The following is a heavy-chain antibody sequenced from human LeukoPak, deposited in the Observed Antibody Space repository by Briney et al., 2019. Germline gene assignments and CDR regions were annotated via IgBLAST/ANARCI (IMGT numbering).Heavy chain of an antibody. Sequence: GGSLRLSCAASGFTFSSFGMHWVRQAPGKGLEWVAFISSDGSDKYYADSMKGRFTISRDNSKNTLYLQMTSLRGEDTAMYYCAREGTARDAFDIWGQGTMVTVSS. CDR3: AREGTARDAFDI. V-gene: IGHV3-30*19. J-gene: IGHJ3*02. D-gene: IGHD2-21*02. CDR2: ISSDGSDK. CDR1: GFTFSSFG.